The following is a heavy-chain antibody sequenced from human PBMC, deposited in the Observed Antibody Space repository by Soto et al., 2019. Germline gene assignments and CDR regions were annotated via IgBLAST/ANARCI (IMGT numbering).Heavy chain of an antibody. CDR1: GFTFSTYT. CDR2: ISNDGSVI. CDR3: VRSRSDAVPDSFAY. J-gene: IGHJ4*02. D-gene: IGHD3-16*01. V-gene: IGHV3-30*04. Sequence: QVQLVESGGGVVQPGRSLRLSCVASGFTFSTYTMQWVRQAPGRGLEWVAVISNDGSVIYYADSVKGRFTISRDKSKNMVYLQLNNLRDEDTAVFYCVRSRSDAVPDSFAYWGQGTLVTVAS.